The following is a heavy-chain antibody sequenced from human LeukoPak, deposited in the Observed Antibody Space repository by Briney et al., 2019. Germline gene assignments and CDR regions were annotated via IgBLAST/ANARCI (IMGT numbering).Heavy chain of an antibody. CDR3: AELGITMIGGV. V-gene: IGHV3-48*03. Sequence: GRSLRLSCAASGFTFSSYAMHWVRQAPGKGLEWVSYISSSGSTIYYADSVKGRFTISRDNAKNSLYLQMNSLRAEDTAVYYCAELGITMIGGVWGKGTTVTVSS. J-gene: IGHJ6*04. CDR1: GFTFSSYA. CDR2: ISSSGSTI. D-gene: IGHD3-10*02.